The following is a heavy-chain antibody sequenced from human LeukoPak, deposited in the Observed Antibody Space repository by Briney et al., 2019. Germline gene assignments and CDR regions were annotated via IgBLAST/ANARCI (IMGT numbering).Heavy chain of an antibody. Sequence: PGGPLRLSCAASGFTFSDYYMSWIRQAPGKGLEWVSYISSSGSTIYYADSVKGRFTISRDNAKNSLYLQMNSLRAEDTAVYYCARTINDFWSGYPNWFDPWGQGTLVTVSS. CDR1: GFTFSDYY. CDR3: ARTINDFWSGYPNWFDP. D-gene: IGHD3-3*01. CDR2: ISSSGSTI. V-gene: IGHV3-11*01. J-gene: IGHJ5*02.